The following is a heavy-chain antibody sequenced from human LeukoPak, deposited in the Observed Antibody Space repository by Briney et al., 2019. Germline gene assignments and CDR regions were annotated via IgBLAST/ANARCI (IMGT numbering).Heavy chain of an antibody. Sequence: GGSLRLSCAASGFTFSNYAMTWLRQAPGKGLEWVSAISGSGGSTFYADSVKGRFTISRDNSKNTLYLQMNTLRSEDTAVYYCATLGGYYDSSGYPPIDYWGQGTLVTVSS. D-gene: IGHD3-22*01. V-gene: IGHV3-23*01. CDR2: ISGSGGST. CDR1: GFTFSNYA. J-gene: IGHJ4*02. CDR3: ATLGGYYDSSGYPPIDY.